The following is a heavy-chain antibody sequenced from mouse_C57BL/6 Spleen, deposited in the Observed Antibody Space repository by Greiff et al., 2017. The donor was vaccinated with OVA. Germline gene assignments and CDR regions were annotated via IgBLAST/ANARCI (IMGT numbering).Heavy chain of an antibody. CDR2: IYWDDDK. J-gene: IGHJ3*01. D-gene: IGHD2-4*01. CDR1: GFSLSTSGMG. Sequence: QVTLKESGPGILQSSQTLSLTCSFSGFSLSTSGMGVSWIRQPSGKGLEWLAHIYWDDDKRYNPSLKSRLTISKDTSRNQVFLKITSVDTADTATYHCARLYYDYAAWFAYWGQGTLVTVSA. CDR3: ARLYYDYAAWFAY. V-gene: IGHV8-12*01.